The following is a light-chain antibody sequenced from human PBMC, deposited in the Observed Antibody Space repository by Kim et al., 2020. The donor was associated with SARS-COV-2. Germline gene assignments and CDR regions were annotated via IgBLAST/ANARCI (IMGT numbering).Light chain of an antibody. Sequence: SPGERATLSCRASEIIAYDYLAWYQQKPGRAPSLVIYGATKRATGIPDRFIGSGSGTDFTLTINRLEPEDFAVYYCHHYGTSPRTFGQGTKVDIK. CDR3: HHYGTSPRT. CDR1: EIIAYDY. V-gene: IGKV3-20*01. J-gene: IGKJ1*01. CDR2: GAT.